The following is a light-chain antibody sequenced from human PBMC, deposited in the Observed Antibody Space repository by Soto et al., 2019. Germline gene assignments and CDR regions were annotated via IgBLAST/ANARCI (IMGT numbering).Light chain of an antibody. CDR2: DIP. CDR3: QQYNNWPFS. V-gene: IGKV3-15*01. J-gene: IGKJ5*01. Sequence: EIRMTQFPATLSASTEGGATLYCRAAQDGTTNFAWYQLIRGQPPRLLIYDIPTRATGVPARFSGSGSGTEFTLTISGLQSEDFALYFCQQYNNWPFSFCQGTLLEIK. CDR1: QDGTTN.